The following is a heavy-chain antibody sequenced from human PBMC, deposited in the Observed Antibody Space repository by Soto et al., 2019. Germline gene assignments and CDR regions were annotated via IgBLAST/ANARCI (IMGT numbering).Heavy chain of an antibody. V-gene: IGHV1-2*04. J-gene: IGHJ6*02. Sequence: ASVKVSCKASGYTFTGYYMHWVRQAPGQGLEWMGWINPNSGGTNYAQKFQGWVTMTRDTSISTAYMELSRLRSDDTAVYYCARDKYSSGWIDYYGMDVWGQGTTVTVSS. D-gene: IGHD6-19*01. CDR2: INPNSGGT. CDR1: GYTFTGYY. CDR3: ARDKYSSGWIDYYGMDV.